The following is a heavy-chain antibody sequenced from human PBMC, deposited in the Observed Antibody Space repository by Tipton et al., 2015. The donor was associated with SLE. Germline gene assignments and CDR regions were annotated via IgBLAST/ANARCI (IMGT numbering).Heavy chain of an antibody. V-gene: IGHV4-59*11. Sequence: TLSLTCTVSGGSITSHYWSWIRQPPGKGLEWIGNILYSGDTNYNPSLKSRVTISLDTSRKQFSLSLNSVTAADTAVYFCARDDPDGESRGIPGDYWGQGTLVTVSS. CDR1: GGSITSHY. CDR2: ILYSGDT. CDR3: ARDDPDGESRGIPGDY. J-gene: IGHJ4*02. D-gene: IGHD4-17*01.